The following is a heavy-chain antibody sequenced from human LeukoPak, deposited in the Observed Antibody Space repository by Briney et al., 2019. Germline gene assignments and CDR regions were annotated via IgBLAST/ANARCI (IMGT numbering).Heavy chain of an antibody. J-gene: IGHJ4*02. D-gene: IGHD3-3*01. CDR2: ISAYNCDT. CDR3: ARPLYEDFWSAYQDY. CDR1: GYILSIYG. Sequence: ASVKVSCKASGYILSIYGISWVRQAPGQGREWMGWISAYNCDTNYAQKLHARGTMTTDTSTNTAYMEQRSLRAYDTAVHYCARPLYEDFWSAYQDYWGQGALVTVSS. V-gene: IGHV1-18*01.